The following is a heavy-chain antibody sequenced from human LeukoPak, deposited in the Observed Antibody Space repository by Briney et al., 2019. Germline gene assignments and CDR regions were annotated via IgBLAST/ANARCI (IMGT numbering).Heavy chain of an antibody. Sequence: GGSLRLSCAASGLTISNHWMDWVRQAPGKGLVRVSHINSDGSSTTYADSVKGRFTTSRDNAKNTLYLQMNSLRAEDTAVYYCARERANGLDVWGQGTTVTVSS. V-gene: IGHV3-74*01. CDR1: GLTISNHW. CDR2: INSDGSST. CDR3: ARERANGLDV. J-gene: IGHJ6*02.